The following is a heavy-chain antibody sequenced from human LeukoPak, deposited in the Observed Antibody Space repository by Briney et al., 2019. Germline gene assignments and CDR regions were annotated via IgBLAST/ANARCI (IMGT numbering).Heavy chain of an antibody. CDR2: VSGSAGSA. D-gene: IGHD6-13*01. CDR1: GFTFSSYA. CDR3: AKDLVIGIAAAGNY. J-gene: IGHJ4*02. Sequence: GGSLRLSXAASGFTFSSYAMSWVRQTPGKGLEWVSGVSGSAGSAYYADSVKGRFTISRDNSKNTLYLQMNSLRAEDTAVYYCAKDLVIGIAAAGNYWGQGTLVTVSS. V-gene: IGHV3-23*01.